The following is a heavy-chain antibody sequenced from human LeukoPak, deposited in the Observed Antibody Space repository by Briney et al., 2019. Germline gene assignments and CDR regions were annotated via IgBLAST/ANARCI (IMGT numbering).Heavy chain of an antibody. CDR1: GYTFTSYY. D-gene: IGHD2-8*01. J-gene: IGHJ4*02. CDR3: AREHGDYFDY. CDR2: INPSGGST. V-gene: IGHV1-46*01. Sequence: GASVKVSCKASGYTFTSYYMHWVRQAPGQGLEWMGIINPSGGSTSYAQKFQGRVTMTTDTSTSTAYMELRSLRSDDTAVYYCAREHGDYFDYWGQGTLVTVSS.